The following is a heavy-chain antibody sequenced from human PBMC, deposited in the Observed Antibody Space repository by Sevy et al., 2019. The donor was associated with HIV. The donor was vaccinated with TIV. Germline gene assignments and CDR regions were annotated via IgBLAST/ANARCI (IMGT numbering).Heavy chain of an antibody. CDR2: VYPRYSDT. Sequence: GESLKISCKASGYSFTNYWNGWVHQMPGKGLELKGSVYPRYSDTRYCPSFKGQVTISPDKSINTAYLQLSSLKASDTAMFYCARGDDSTGGDVFDYWGQGTLVTVSS. V-gene: IGHV5-51*07. CDR1: GYSFTNYW. D-gene: IGHD7-27*01. J-gene: IGHJ4*02. CDR3: ARGDDSTGGDVFDY.